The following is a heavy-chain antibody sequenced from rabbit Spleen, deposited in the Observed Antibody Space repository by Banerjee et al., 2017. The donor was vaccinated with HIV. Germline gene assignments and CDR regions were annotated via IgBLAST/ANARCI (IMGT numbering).Heavy chain of an antibody. D-gene: IGHD4-2*01. Sequence: QEQLVESGGGLVQPEGSLTLTCTASGFSFSSSYHMCWVRQAPGKGLEWIACIHTGSTGNTYYASWAKGRFTISKTSSTTVTLQMTSLTAADTATYFCARDPFNIAVNNFNLWGPGTLVTVS. V-gene: IGHV1S45*01. CDR1: GFSFSSSYH. CDR3: ARDPFNIAVNNFNL. CDR2: IHTGSTGNT. J-gene: IGHJ4*01.